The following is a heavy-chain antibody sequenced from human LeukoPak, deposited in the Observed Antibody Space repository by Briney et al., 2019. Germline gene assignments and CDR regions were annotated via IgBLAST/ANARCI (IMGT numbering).Heavy chain of an antibody. V-gene: IGHV1-2*04. Sequence: GASVKVSCKASGYTFTGYYMHLVRQAPGQGLEWMGWINPNSGGTNYAQKFQGWVTMTRDTSISTAYMELSRLRSDDTAVYYCARTGYCSSTSCYGAPEGYYYGMDVWGQGTTVTVSS. CDR2: INPNSGGT. CDR3: ARTGYCSSTSCYGAPEGYYYGMDV. D-gene: IGHD2-2*01. CDR1: GYTFTGYY. J-gene: IGHJ6*02.